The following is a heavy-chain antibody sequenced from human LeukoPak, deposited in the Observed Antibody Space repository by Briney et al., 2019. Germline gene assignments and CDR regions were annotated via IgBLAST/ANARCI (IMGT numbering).Heavy chain of an antibody. CDR3: AGSRLRFLQWDY. Sequence: APLKLSCTASADTFTTSWFPCGRQTPRHRLQYLGIVDPSITVPTSTPTCPGRVTIPRDTSTRTIYMELRSLQPEDAAVYYCAGSRLRFLQWDYWGQGTVVTLSS. CDR1: ADTFTTSW. V-gene: IGHV1-46*01. J-gene: IGHJ4*02. CDR2: VDPSITVP. D-gene: IGHD3-3*01.